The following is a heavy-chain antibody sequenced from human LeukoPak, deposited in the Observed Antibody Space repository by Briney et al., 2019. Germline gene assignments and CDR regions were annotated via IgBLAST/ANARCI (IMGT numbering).Heavy chain of an antibody. CDR1: GFTFRNYA. Sequence: GGSLRLSCAASGFTFRNYAMNWVRQAPGKGLEWVSFMSRSSTYIYYADSVKGRFTISRDNAKNSLYLQMNSLRAEDTTVYYCARDFRNPMIVVGYYFDYWGQGALVTVPS. D-gene: IGHD3-22*01. CDR2: MSRSSTYI. J-gene: IGHJ4*02. CDR3: ARDFRNPMIVVGYYFDY. V-gene: IGHV3-21*01.